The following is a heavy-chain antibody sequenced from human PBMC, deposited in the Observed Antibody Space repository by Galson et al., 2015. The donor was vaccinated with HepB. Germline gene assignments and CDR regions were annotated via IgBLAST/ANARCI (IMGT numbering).Heavy chain of an antibody. CDR2: ISGRGDNT. V-gene: IGHV3-23*01. Sequence: SLRLSCAASGFTFSSYAMSWVRQAPGKGLEWVSVISGRGDNTYYADSVKGRFTISRDNSRNTLFLQMNSLRAEDTAVYYCAKGMSGSYYYYMDVWGKGTTVTVSS. J-gene: IGHJ6*03. CDR3: AKGMSGSYYYYMDV. CDR1: GFTFSSYA. D-gene: IGHD1-26*01.